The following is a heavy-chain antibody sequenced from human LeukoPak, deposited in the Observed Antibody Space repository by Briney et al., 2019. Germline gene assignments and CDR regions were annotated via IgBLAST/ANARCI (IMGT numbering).Heavy chain of an antibody. CDR1: GGSISSYY. CDR3: ARQVYCSSTSSCAFDI. CDR2: IYYGGST. J-gene: IGHJ3*02. D-gene: IGHD2-2*01. V-gene: IGHV4-59*08. Sequence: SETLSLTCTVSGGSISSYYWSWIRQPPGKGLEWIGYIYYGGSTNYNPSLKSRVTISVDTSKNQFSLKLSSVTAADTAVYYCARQVYCSSTSSCAFDIWGQGTMVTVSS.